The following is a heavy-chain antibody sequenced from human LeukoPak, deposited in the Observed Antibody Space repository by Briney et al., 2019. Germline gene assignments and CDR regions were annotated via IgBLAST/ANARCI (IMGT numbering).Heavy chain of an antibody. CDR3: ARVSVGSNNWFDP. D-gene: IGHD2-15*01. Sequence: NPSETLSLTCTVSGGPISSYYWSWIRQPPGKGLEWIGYIYYSGSTNYNPSLKSRVTISVDTSKNQFSLKLSSVTAADTAVYYCARVSVGSNNWFDPWGQGTLVTVSS. V-gene: IGHV4-59*08. J-gene: IGHJ5*02. CDR1: GGPISSYY. CDR2: IYYSGST.